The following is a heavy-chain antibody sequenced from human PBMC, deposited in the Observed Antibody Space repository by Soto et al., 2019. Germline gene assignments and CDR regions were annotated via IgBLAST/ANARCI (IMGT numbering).Heavy chain of an antibody. D-gene: IGHD3-10*01. Sequence: QITLKESGLTLVKPTQTLTLTCTFSGFSLTTTGAGVGWIRQPPGKALEWLALIYWDDDKRYSPSLKSSLTSXKXNSRNQVVLRMTNIDPVETATYYCAHFRGRPNYFDSWGQGTLVTVSS. J-gene: IGHJ4*02. CDR3: AHFRGRPNYFDS. CDR1: GFSLTTTGAG. CDR2: IYWDDDK. V-gene: IGHV2-5*02.